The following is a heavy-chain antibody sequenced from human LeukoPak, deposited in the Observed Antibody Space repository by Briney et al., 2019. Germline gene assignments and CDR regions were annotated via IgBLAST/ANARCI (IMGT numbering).Heavy chain of an antibody. CDR1: GGSISSGGYY. Sequence: SETLSLTCTVSGGSISSGGYYWSWIRQHPXKGLEWIGYIYYSGSTYYNPSLKSRVTTSVDTSKNQFFLKLSSVTAADTAVYYCARDLSGQHAFDIWGQGTMVTVSS. CDR2: IYYSGST. V-gene: IGHV4-31*03. J-gene: IGHJ3*02. CDR3: ARDLSGQHAFDI. D-gene: IGHD2-15*01.